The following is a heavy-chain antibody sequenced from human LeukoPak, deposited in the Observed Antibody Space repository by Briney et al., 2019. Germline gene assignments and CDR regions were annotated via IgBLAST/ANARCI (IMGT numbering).Heavy chain of an antibody. CDR3: ARVGESSGYPYWYCDL. CDR1: GCSISSYY. J-gene: IGHJ2*01. Sequence: SETLSLTCPGSGCSISSYYWRWIRQPPGKGLEGIGYIYYSGSTNYNPSLRSRVTISVDTSKNQFSLKLSSVSAADTAVCYCARVGESSGYPYWYCDLGGRGTLVTVSS. V-gene: IGHV4-59*01. D-gene: IGHD3-22*01. CDR2: IYYSGST.